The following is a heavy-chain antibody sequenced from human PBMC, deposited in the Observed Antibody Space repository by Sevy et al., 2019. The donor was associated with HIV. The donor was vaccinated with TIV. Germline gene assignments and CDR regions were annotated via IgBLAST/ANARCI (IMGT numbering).Heavy chain of an antibody. Sequence: GGSLRLSCAASGFTFDDFGMHWVRQVPGKGLEWVSGISRSSGSVAYADSVKGRFTISRDNAKNSLYLQMNSLRTEDTALYYCAKDIFARKAGVHFYYMAVWGKGTTVTVSS. CDR2: ISRSSGSV. CDR3: AKDIFARKAGVHFYYMAV. V-gene: IGHV3-9*01. D-gene: IGHD2-8*01. CDR1: GFTFDDFG. J-gene: IGHJ6*03.